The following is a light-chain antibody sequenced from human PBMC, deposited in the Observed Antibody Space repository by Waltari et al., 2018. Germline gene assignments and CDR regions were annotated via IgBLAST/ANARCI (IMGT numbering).Light chain of an antibody. CDR1: QIINNSY. J-gene: IGKJ1*01. Sequence: EVVLTQSPGTLSLSPGERATLSCRANQIINNSYLAWYQQNPGQSSRLFIYGASSKATCVPDRFRGSGSGTDFTLTITRLAPEDFAMYYCQQYDHSPWTFGQGTKVEIQ. V-gene: IGKV3-20*01. CDR2: GAS. CDR3: QQYDHSPWT.